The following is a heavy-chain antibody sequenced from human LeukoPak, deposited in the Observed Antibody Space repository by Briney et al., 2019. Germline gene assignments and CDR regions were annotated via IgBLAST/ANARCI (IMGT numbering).Heavy chain of an antibody. V-gene: IGHV3-23*01. CDR1: ELTFSNYA. Sequence: PGGPLRLSCAASELTFSNYAMTWVRRAPGKGLEWVSAISGSGGSTYYADSVKGRFTISRDNSKNTLYLQMNSLRAEDTAVYYCAKCGTSSGFDYWGQGSLVTVSS. CDR2: ISGSGGST. J-gene: IGHJ4*02. CDR3: AKCGTSSGFDY. D-gene: IGHD1/OR15-1a*01.